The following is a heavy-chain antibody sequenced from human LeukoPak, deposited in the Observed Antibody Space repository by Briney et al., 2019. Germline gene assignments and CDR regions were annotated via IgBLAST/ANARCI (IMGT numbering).Heavy chain of an antibody. V-gene: IGHV1-2*02. CDR3: ARSFPEIYYDRDGYHANFDY. J-gene: IGHJ4*02. CDR1: GYTFTAYY. CDR2: INANSGVT. D-gene: IGHD3-22*01. Sequence: ASVKISCKASGYTFTAYYINWVRQAPGQRLEWLGWINANSGVTNYAQRFQGRVTMTRDTSITTAYMELSRLRSDDTALYYCARSFPEIYYDRDGYHANFDYWGQETLVTVSS.